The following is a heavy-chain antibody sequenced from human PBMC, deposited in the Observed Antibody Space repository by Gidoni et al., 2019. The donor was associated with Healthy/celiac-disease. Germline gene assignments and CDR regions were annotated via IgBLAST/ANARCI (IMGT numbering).Heavy chain of an antibody. V-gene: IGHV3-30*18. D-gene: IGHD5-18*01. CDR2: ISYYGSNK. CDR3: AKELPGYRWFDP. Sequence: QVQLVESGGGVVQPGRSLRLSCADSGFTFSGYGMHWVRQAPGKGLEWVAVISYYGSNKYYADSVKGRFTISRDNSKNTLYLQMNSLRAEDTAVYYCAKELPGYRWFDPWGQGTLVTVSS. J-gene: IGHJ5*02. CDR1: GFTFSGYG.